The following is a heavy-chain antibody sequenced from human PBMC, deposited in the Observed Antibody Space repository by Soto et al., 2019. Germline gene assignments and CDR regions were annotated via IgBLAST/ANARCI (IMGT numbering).Heavy chain of an antibody. CDR3: ARDLPSQGVAATPDAFDI. CDR1: GFTVSSNY. J-gene: IGHJ3*02. Sequence: PGGSLRLSCAASGFTVSSNYMSWVRQAPGKGLEWVSVIYSGGSTYYADSVKGRFTISRDNSKNTLYLQMNSLRAEDTAVYYCARDLPSQGVAATPDAFDIWGQGTMVTVSS. V-gene: IGHV3-66*01. CDR2: IYSGGST. D-gene: IGHD2-15*01.